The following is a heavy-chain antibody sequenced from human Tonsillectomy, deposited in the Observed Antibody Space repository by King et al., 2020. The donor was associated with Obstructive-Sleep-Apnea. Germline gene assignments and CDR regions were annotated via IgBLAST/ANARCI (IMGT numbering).Heavy chain of an antibody. J-gene: IGHJ4*02. Sequence: QLVQSGAEVKRPGASVKVSCKASGYTFTNYAISWVRQAPGQGLEWMGWISTYNGDTNYVQKIQGRVTMTTDTSTSTAYMDLRSLRSDDTAVYYCARVDGYRHFDYWGQGTLVIVSS. CDR2: ISTYNGDT. CDR1: GYTFTNYA. D-gene: IGHD5-24*01. CDR3: ARVDGYRHFDY. V-gene: IGHV1-18*01.